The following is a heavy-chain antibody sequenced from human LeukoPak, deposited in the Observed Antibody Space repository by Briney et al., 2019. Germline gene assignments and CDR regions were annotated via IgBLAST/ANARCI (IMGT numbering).Heavy chain of an antibody. D-gene: IGHD1-26*01. V-gene: IGHV4-39*07. J-gene: IGHJ3*02. Sequence: SETLSLTCTVSGGSISSSSYYWGWIRQPPGKGLEWIGSIYYSGSTYYNPSLKSRVTISVDTSKNQFSLKLSSVTAADTAVYYCARPLVVGATYALDIWGQGTMVTVSS. CDR3: ARPLVVGATYALDI. CDR2: IYYSGST. CDR1: GGSISSSSYY.